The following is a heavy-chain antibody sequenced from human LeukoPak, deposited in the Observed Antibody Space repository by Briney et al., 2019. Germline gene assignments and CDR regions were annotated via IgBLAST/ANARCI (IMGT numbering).Heavy chain of an antibody. CDR3: AKSRAYYYDSSGYYYWFDP. Sequence: GGSLRLSCAASGFTLSSYAMSWVRQAPGKGLEWVSAISGSGGSTYYADSVKGRFTISRDNSKNTLYLQMNSLRAEDTAVYYCAKSRAYYYDSSGYYYWFDPWGQGTLVTVSS. J-gene: IGHJ5*02. CDR2: ISGSGGST. V-gene: IGHV3-23*01. CDR1: GFTLSSYA. D-gene: IGHD3-22*01.